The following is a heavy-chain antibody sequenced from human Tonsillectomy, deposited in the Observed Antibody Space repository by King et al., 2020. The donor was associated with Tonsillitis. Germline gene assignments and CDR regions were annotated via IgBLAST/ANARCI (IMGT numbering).Heavy chain of an antibody. Sequence: VQPVESGGGVVQPGRSLRLSCAASGFTFSSYAIHWVRQAPGKGLEWVAVISYDGTNKYYGDSVKGRFTISRDDSKNTLYLQMNSLRLEDTAVYYCAVIVPAAIPDYWGQGTLVTVSS. CDR1: GFTFSSYA. CDR2: ISYDGTNK. J-gene: IGHJ4*02. D-gene: IGHD2-2*01. V-gene: IGHV3-30-3*01. CDR3: AVIVPAAIPDY.